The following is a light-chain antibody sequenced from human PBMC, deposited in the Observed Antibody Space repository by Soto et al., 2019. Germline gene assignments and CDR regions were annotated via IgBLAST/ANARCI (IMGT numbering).Light chain of an antibody. J-gene: IGLJ1*01. CDR2: EVT. V-gene: IGLV2-23*02. CDR1: SGDVGSYSP. Sequence: QSALTQPASVSGSPGQSITISCTGTSGDVGSYSPVSLYQQLPGKAPKLIIYEVTKRPSGVSNRFSGSKSGNTASLTISGIQAEDEAEYFCCSYAGGDTFFLFGPGTKVTVL. CDR3: CSYAGGDTFFL.